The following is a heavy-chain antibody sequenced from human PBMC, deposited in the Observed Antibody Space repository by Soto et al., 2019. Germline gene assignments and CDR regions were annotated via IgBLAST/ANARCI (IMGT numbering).Heavy chain of an antibody. CDR1: GYTFTGYY. CDR2: INPNSGGT. D-gene: IGHD1-26*01. Sequence: VKVSCKASGYTFTGYYMHWVRQAPGQGLEWMGWINPNSGGTNYAQKFQGWVTMTRDTSISTAYMELSRLRSDDTAVCYCARAWYSGSYYVDYWGQGTLVTVSS. V-gene: IGHV1-2*04. J-gene: IGHJ4*02. CDR3: ARAWYSGSYYVDY.